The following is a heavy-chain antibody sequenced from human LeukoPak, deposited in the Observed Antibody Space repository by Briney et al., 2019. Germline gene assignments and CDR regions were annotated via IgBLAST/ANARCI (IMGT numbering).Heavy chain of an antibody. D-gene: IGHD2-15*01. J-gene: IGHJ5*02. Sequence: GASVKVSCKASGYTFTSYDINWVRQATGQGLEWMGWMNPNSGNTGYAQKFQGRVTMTRNTSISTAYMGLSSLRSEDTAVYYCARKLYPAATPGNDWFDPWGQGTLVTVSS. CDR1: GYTFTSYD. CDR2: MNPNSGNT. CDR3: ARKLYPAATPGNDWFDP. V-gene: IGHV1-8*01.